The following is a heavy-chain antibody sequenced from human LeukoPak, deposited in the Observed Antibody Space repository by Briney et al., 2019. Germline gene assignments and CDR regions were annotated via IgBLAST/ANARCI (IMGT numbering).Heavy chain of an antibody. CDR2: IRSKGHGGTT. Sequence: GGSLRLSCSASGFTFCDHAMSWVRQAPGKGLEWVGFIRSKGHGGTTEYAASVEGRFSLSRDDSKSFVYLQMSSLKTEDTAVYYCTRVRSGNDFDYWGQGTLVTVSS. CDR1: GFTFCDHA. D-gene: IGHD3-10*01. V-gene: IGHV3-49*04. CDR3: TRVRSGNDFDY. J-gene: IGHJ4*02.